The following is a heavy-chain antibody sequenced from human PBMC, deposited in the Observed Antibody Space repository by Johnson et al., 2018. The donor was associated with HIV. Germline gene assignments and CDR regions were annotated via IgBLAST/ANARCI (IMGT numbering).Heavy chain of an antibody. CDR2: IWYDGSNK. CDR3: ARYSGSARAFDI. Sequence: QMLLVESGGGVVQPGRSLRLSCAASGFTFSSYAMHWVRQAPGKGLEWVAVIWYDGSNKYYADSVKGRFTISRDNSKNTLYVQMNSLRAEDTAVYYCARYSGSARAFDIWGQGTMVTVSS. CDR1: GFTFSSYA. J-gene: IGHJ3*02. V-gene: IGHV3-33*08. D-gene: IGHD1-26*01.